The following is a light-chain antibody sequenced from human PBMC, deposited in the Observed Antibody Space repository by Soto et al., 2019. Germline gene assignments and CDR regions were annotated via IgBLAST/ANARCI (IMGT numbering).Light chain of an antibody. CDR3: QQYYSTTIT. J-gene: IGKJ5*01. V-gene: IGKV4-1*01. CDR2: WSS. Sequence: DIVMTQSPDSLAVSLGERATINCKSSQSVLYTYNNKNYLTWYQQKPGQPPKLLIYWSSTRESGVPDRFSGSGSSTDFTLTITSLQAEDGAVYYCQQYYSTTITCGQGTRLEIK. CDR1: QSVLYTYNNKNY.